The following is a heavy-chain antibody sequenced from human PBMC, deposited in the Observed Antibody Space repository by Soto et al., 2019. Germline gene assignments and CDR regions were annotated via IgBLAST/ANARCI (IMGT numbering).Heavy chain of an antibody. CDR3: ARSNSGYYKWFDP. V-gene: IGHV4-39*02. D-gene: IGHD3-22*01. CDR2: IYYSGTT. CDR1: GDSISSSNYY. Sequence: HLQLQESGPGLVKPSETLSLTCTVSGDSISSSNYYWGWIRQPPGKGLGWIANIYYSGTTYCNPSLKSRVAISVDTSKNHFSLKLSSVTAADTAIYYCARSNSGYYKWFDPWGQGTLVTVSS. J-gene: IGHJ5*02.